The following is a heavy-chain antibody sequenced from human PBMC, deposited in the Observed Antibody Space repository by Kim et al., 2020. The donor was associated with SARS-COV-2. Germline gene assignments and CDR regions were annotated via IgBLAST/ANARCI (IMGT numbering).Heavy chain of an antibody. CDR3: ARHLGGGESWYFDL. V-gene: IGHV5-51*01. J-gene: IGHJ2*01. D-gene: IGHD3-16*01. Sequence: THSFQGQVTIAVDKSISTAYLQWSSLKASDTAIYYCARHLGGGESWYFDLWGRGTLVTVSS.